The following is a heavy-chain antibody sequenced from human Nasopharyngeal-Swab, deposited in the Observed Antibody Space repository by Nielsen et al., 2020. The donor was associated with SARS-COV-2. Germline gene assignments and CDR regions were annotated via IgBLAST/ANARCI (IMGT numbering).Heavy chain of an antibody. CDR3: ARGRDYYGSGTSGDY. V-gene: IGHV1-18*04. CDR1: GYTFTTYG. CDR2: ISAYNGNT. D-gene: IGHD3-10*01. J-gene: IGHJ4*02. Sequence: ASVKVSCKASGYTFTTYGFSWVRQAPGQGLEWMGWISAYNGNTNYAQKLQGRVIMTTDTSTSTAYMELRSLRSDDTAVYYCARGRDYYGSGTSGDYWGQGTLVTVSS.